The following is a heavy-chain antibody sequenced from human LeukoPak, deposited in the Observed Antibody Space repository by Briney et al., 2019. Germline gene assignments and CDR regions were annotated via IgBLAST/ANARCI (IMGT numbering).Heavy chain of an antibody. CDR3: AREVVVPAAMVDYFDY. CDR2: IYTSGST. CDR1: GGSINSYY. V-gene: IGHV4-4*07. Sequence: TSETQSLTCTVSGGSINSYYWSWIRQPAGKGLEWIGRIYTSGSTNYNPSLKSRVTISVDKSKNQFSLKLSSVTAADTAVYYCAREVVVPAAMVDYFDYWGQGTLVTVSS. D-gene: IGHD2-2*01. J-gene: IGHJ4*02.